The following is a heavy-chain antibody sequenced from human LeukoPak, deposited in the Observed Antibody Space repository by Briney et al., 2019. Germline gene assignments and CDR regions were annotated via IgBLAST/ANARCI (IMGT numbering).Heavy chain of an antibody. V-gene: IGHV3-48*01. CDR1: GFTFSSYS. Sequence: GGSLRLSCAASGFTFSSYSMNWVRQAPGKGLEWVSYISSSSSTIYYADSVKGRFTISRDNAKNSLYLQMNSLRAEDTAVYYCARDLWELLMVKGCNDCWGQGTLVTVSS. CDR2: ISSSSSTI. D-gene: IGHD1-26*01. J-gene: IGHJ4*02. CDR3: ARDLWELLMVKGCNDC.